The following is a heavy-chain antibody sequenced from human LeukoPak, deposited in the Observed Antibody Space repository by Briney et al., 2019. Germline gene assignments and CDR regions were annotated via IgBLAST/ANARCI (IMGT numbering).Heavy chain of an antibody. CDR3: ATTLRRSGYFDY. Sequence: SETLSLTCTVSVGSISSYYWSWIRQPPGKGLEWIGYIYYSGSTNYNPSLKSRVTISVDTSKNQFSLKLSSVTAADTAVYYCATTLRRSGYFDYWGQGTLVTVSS. V-gene: IGHV4-59*01. J-gene: IGHJ4*02. D-gene: IGHD1-1*01. CDR1: VGSISSYY. CDR2: IYYSGST.